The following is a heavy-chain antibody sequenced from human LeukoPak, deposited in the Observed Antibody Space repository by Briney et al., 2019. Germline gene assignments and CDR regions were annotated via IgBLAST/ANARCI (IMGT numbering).Heavy chain of an antibody. J-gene: IGHJ4*02. CDR3: ARVANSGYDFDY. CDR2: IYHSGNT. CDR1: GGSISSSNW. V-gene: IGHV4-4*02. D-gene: IGHD5-12*01. Sequence: SETLSLTCAVSGGSISSSNWWSWVRPPPGKGLEWIGEIYHSGNTNYNPSLKSRVTISVDKSKNQFSLKLSSVTAADTAVYYCARVANSGYDFDYWGQGTLVTVSS.